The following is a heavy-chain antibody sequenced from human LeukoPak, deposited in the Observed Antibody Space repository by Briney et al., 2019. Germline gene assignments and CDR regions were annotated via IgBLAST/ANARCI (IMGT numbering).Heavy chain of an antibody. D-gene: IGHD2-2*01. CDR1: GYSISSGYY. Sequence: SETLSLTCTVSGYSISSGYYWGWIRQPPGKGLEWIGSIYHSGSTNYNPSLKSRVTISVDKSKNQFSLKLSSVTAADTAVYYCARGHDCSSTSCYAPNWYFDLWGRGTLVTVSS. J-gene: IGHJ2*01. CDR3: ARGHDCSSTSCYAPNWYFDL. V-gene: IGHV4-38-2*02. CDR2: IYHSGST.